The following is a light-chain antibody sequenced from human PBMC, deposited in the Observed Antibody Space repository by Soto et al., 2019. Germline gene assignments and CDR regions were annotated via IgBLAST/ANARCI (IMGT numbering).Light chain of an antibody. CDR2: GNN. CDR3: QSYDSSLSGTYV. V-gene: IGLV1-40*01. CDR1: NSNIGAGYD. Sequence: QAVVTQPPSVSGAPGQRVTISCTGSNSNIGAGYDVHWYQQLPQTAPKLLIYGNNNRPSGVPDRFSGSKSGTSASLAITGLQAEDEANYYCQSYDSSLSGTYVFGTGTKVTVL. J-gene: IGLJ1*01.